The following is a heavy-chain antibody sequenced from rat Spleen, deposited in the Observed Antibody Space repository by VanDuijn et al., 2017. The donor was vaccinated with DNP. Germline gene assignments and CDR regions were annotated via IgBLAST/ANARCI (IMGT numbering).Heavy chain of an antibody. D-gene: IGHD1-4*01. CDR3: ARRRLPYWYFDF. J-gene: IGHJ1*01. V-gene: IGHV5-22*01. CDR1: GFTFSDFY. CDR2: ISYDGSST. Sequence: EVQLVESGGGLVQPGNSLKLSCAASGFTFSDFYMAWVRQAPKKGLEWVASISYDGSSTYYRDSVKGRFTISRDNAKSTLYLQMNSLRSEDMATYYCARRRLPYWYFDFWGPGTMVTVSS.